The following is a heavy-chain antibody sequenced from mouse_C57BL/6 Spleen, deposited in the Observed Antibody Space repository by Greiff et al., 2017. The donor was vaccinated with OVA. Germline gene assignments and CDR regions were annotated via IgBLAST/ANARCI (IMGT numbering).Heavy chain of an antibody. Sequence: QVQLQQPGAELVRPGSSVKLSCKASGYTFTSYWMHWVKQRPIQGLEWIGNIDPSDSETHYNQKFKDKATVTVDKSSSTAYMQLSSLTSEDSAVYYCARWYYGSSWYFDVWGTGTTVTVSS. D-gene: IGHD1-1*01. CDR2: IDPSDSET. V-gene: IGHV1-52*01. J-gene: IGHJ1*03. CDR1: GYTFTSYW. CDR3: ARWYYGSSWYFDV.